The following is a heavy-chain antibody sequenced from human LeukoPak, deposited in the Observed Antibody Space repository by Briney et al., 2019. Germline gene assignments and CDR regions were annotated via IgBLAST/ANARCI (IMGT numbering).Heavy chain of an antibody. CDR1: GFTFSSYA. D-gene: IGHD6-13*01. CDR2: VSYDGRTK. Sequence: GGSLRLSCAASGFTFSSYAMSWVRQAPGKGLEWVAVVSYDGRTKYYAASVKGRFTISRDNSKNTLYLQMNSLRAEDTAVYYCARDRGIAAAGIYYYYGMDVWGQGTTVTVSS. CDR3: ARDRGIAAAGIYYYYGMDV. J-gene: IGHJ6*02. V-gene: IGHV3-30*03.